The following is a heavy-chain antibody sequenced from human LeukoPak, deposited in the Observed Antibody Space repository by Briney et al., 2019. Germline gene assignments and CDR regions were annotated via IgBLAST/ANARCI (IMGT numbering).Heavy chain of an antibody. CDR2: ISAYNGNT. CDR1: GYTFTSYG. V-gene: IGHV1-18*01. D-gene: IGHD5-18*01. CDR3: ARAPDTAMPSSLYSYGMDV. Sequence: ASVKVSCKASGYTFTSYGISWVRQAPGQGLEWMGWISAYNGNTNYAQKLQGRVTMTTDTSTSTVYMELSSLRSEDTAVYYCARAPDTAMPSSLYSYGMDVWGQGTTVTVSS. J-gene: IGHJ6*02.